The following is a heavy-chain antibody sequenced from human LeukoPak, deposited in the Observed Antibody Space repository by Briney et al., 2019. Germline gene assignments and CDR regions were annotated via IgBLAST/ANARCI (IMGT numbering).Heavy chain of an antibody. V-gene: IGHV1-2*02. CDR3: ARPRVKYSTPFDY. CDR1: GYTFTGYY. D-gene: IGHD4-11*01. CDR2: INPNSGGT. Sequence: ASVKVSCKASGYTFTGYYMHWVRQAPGQGLEWMGWINPNSGGTNYAQKFQGRVTMTRDTSISTAYMELSRLRSDDTAVYYCARPRVKYSTPFDYWGQGTLATVSS. J-gene: IGHJ4*02.